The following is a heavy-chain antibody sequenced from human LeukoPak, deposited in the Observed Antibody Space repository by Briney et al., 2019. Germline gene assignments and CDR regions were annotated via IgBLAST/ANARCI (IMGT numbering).Heavy chain of an antibody. D-gene: IGHD2-15*01. CDR2: IKQDGSEK. CDR3: AREYCSGGSCYFSMDV. J-gene: IGHJ6*02. Sequence: QAGGSLRLSCTASGFTFSSYTMNWVRQAPGKGLEWVANIKQDGSEKYYVDSVKGRFTISRDNAKDSLYLQMNSLRAEDTAVYYCAREYCSGGSCYFSMDVWGQGTTVTVSS. CDR1: GFTFSSYT. V-gene: IGHV3-7*01.